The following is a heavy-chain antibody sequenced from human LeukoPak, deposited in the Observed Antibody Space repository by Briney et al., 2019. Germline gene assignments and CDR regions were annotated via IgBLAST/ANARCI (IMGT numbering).Heavy chain of an antibody. V-gene: IGHV1-18*01. D-gene: IGHD2-2*01. CDR2: ISAYNGNT. J-gene: IGHJ4*02. Sequence: ASVKVSCKASGYTFTSYGINWVRQAPGQGLEWMGWISAYNGNTNYAQKLQGRVTMTTDTATSTAYMELRSLRSDDTAVYYCARDGTGYCSSTSCFIRSDFDYWGQGTLVTVSS. CDR3: ARDGTGYCSSTSCFIRSDFDY. CDR1: GYTFTSYG.